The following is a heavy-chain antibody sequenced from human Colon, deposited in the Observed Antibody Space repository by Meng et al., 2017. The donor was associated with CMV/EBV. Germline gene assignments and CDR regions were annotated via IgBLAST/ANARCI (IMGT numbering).Heavy chain of an antibody. CDR2: MNPNSGNT. CDR3: ARGRSSARGNWFDP. Sequence: ASAEVSCKASGYTFTSSDINWVRQATGQGLEWMGWMNPNSGNTGYAQKFQGRVTMTRNTSISTAYMELSSLRSEDTAVYYCARGRSSARGNWFDPWGQGTLVTVSS. D-gene: IGHD3-10*01. CDR1: GYTFTSSD. V-gene: IGHV1-8*01. J-gene: IGHJ5*02.